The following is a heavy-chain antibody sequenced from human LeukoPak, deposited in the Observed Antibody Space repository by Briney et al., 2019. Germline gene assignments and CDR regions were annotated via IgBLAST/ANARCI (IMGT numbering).Heavy chain of an antibody. D-gene: IGHD4-17*01. CDR2: IRRVPTDL. V-gene: IGHV3-11*01. CDR1: GLTFSDTN. CDR3: ARRARDFGDSHAFDV. J-gene: IGHJ3*01. Sequence: GGSLRLSCVASGLTFSDTNLAWIRQAPGKGLEWISYIRRVPTDLYYADFVKGRFTTTRDNANNSLYLQMNSLRAEDKANYYCARRARDFGDSHAFDVWGQGTMVTVSS.